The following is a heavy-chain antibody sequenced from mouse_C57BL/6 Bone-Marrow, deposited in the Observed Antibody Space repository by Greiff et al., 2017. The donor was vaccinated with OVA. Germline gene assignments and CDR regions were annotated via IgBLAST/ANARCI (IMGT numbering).Heavy chain of an antibody. J-gene: IGHJ2*01. CDR2: ISDGGSYT. CDR1: GFTFSSYA. CDR3: AREGNY. Sequence: EVMLVESGGGLVKPGGSLKLSCAASGFTFSSYAMSWVRQTPEKRLEWVAAISDGGSYTYYPDNVKGRFTISRDNAKNNLYLQMGHLKSEDTAMYYCAREGNYWGQGTTLTVSS. V-gene: IGHV5-4*01.